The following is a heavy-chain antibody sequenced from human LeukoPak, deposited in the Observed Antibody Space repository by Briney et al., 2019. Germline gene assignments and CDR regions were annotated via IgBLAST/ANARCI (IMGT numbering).Heavy chain of an antibody. CDR2: IHYSGSA. J-gene: IGHJ4*02. D-gene: IGHD3-10*01. CDR1: GGSISSYY. V-gene: IGHV4-59*12. Sequence: SETLSLTCTVSGGSISSYYWSWIRQPPGKGLEWIGEIHYSGSATYNPSLKSRVTISVDTSKNQFSLKMNSVTAADTAVYYCTRGQWFRAFWSRGTPVTVSS. CDR3: TRGQWFRAF.